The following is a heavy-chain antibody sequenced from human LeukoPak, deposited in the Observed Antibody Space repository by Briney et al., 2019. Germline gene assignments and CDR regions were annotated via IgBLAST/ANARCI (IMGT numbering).Heavy chain of an antibody. Sequence: PSETLSLTCAVYGGSFSGYYWSWIRQPPGKGLEWIGEINHSGSTNYNPSLKSRVTISVDTSKNRFSLKLSSVTAADTAVYYCARGLYYYDSSGYSDDAFDIWGQGTIVTVSS. V-gene: IGHV4-34*01. D-gene: IGHD3-22*01. CDR3: ARGLYYYDSSGYSDDAFDI. J-gene: IGHJ3*02. CDR1: GGSFSGYY. CDR2: INHSGST.